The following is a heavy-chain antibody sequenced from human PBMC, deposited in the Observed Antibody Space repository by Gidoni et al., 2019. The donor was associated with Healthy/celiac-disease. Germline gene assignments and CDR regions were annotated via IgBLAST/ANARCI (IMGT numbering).Heavy chain of an antibody. D-gene: IGHD6-6*01. J-gene: IGHJ4*02. Sequence: EVQLVESGGGLVQTGRSLRPSCAASGFTFDDYAMHWVRQDPGTGLELVSGISWNSGSIGYADSVKCRFTISRDNAKNSLYLQRNSLRAEDTALYYCAKDRGAARSFDYWGQGTLVTVSS. CDR2: ISWNSGSI. CDR1: GFTFDDYA. CDR3: AKDRGAARSFDY. V-gene: IGHV3-9*01.